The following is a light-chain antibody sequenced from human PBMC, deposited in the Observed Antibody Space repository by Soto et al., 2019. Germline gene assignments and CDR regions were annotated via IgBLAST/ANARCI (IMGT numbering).Light chain of an antibody. Sequence: QSALTQPASVSGSPGQSITISCTGTSSDVGGYNFVSWYQQHPGKAPKIIVHDVYNRPSGVSDRVSGSKSGNTASLTISVHQDEDDADYHCSSYTSTSTVVFGGGTKVTVL. CDR1: SSDVGGYNF. CDR3: SSYTSTSTVV. J-gene: IGLJ2*01. V-gene: IGLV2-14*01. CDR2: DVY.